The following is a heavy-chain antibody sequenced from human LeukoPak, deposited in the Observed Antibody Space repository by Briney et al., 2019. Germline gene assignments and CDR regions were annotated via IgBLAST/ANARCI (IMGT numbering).Heavy chain of an antibody. CDR2: IYTTGST. CDR1: GGSINSYY. J-gene: IGHJ4*02. Sequence: RASETLSLTCTVSGGSINSYYWGWIRQPAGKGLEWIGRIYTTGSTNYNPSLKSRVTISVDTSKNQFSLKLTSVTAADTGTYYCARAGYTISYYSLDYWGQGALVTVSS. CDR3: ARAGYTISYYSLDY. V-gene: IGHV4-4*07. D-gene: IGHD1-26*01.